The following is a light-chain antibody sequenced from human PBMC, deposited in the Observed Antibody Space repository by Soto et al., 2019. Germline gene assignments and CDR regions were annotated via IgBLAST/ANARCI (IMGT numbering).Light chain of an antibody. J-gene: IGKJ1*01. V-gene: IGKV3-20*01. Sequence: EVVLTQSPDTLSLSPGETATLSCRASQSLRPTYVAWYQQRPGQAPRLLIYGASFRATGIPARFSGRGSGTDFTLSISRLEPEDFAVYYCQQYVTSPRTFGQGTKV. CDR3: QQYVTSPRT. CDR2: GAS. CDR1: QSLRPTY.